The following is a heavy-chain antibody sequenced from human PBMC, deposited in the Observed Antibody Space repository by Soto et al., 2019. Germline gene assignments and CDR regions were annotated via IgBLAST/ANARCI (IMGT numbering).Heavy chain of an antibody. CDR2: IYQSGST. V-gene: IGHV4-4*02. Sequence: SETLSLTCAVSGGSISSSNWWSWVRQPPGKGLEWIGEIYQSGSTNYNPSLKSRVTISVDKSKNQFFLKLSSVTAADTAVFYCARVGKLRYFDWLLSNWFDPWGQGTLVTVSS. CDR1: GGSISSSNW. J-gene: IGHJ5*02. CDR3: ARVGKLRYFDWLLSNWFDP. D-gene: IGHD3-9*01.